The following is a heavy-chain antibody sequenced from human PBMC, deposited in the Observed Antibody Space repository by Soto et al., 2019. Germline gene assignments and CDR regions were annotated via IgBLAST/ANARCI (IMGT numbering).Heavy chain of an antibody. Sequence: EVQLLESGGGLVQPGGSLRLSCAASGFTFTKHAMTWVRQAPGKGLEWISTINGGNGGTYYTDSVKGRFTSSIDNFKSTLYQQMDSLRSEDTAIYYGARGYVMLVAIINTLIDHWGQGTLVTVSS. CDR3: ARGYVMLVAIINTLIDH. J-gene: IGHJ4*02. V-gene: IGHV3-23*01. CDR1: GFTFTKHA. CDR2: INGGNGGT. D-gene: IGHD2-21*01.